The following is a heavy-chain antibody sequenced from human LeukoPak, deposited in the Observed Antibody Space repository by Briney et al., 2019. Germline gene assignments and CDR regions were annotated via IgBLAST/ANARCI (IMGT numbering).Heavy chain of an antibody. CDR2: ISGSGGST. J-gene: IGHJ6*03. Sequence: GGSLRLSCAASGFTFSSYGMSWVRQAPGKGLEWVSAISGSGGSTYYADSVKGRFTISRDNSKNTLYLQMNSLRAEDTAVYYCAKDRGAVAGISGYYCYYYMDAWGKGTTVTISS. D-gene: IGHD6-19*01. CDR1: GFTFSSYG. V-gene: IGHV3-23*01. CDR3: AKDRGAVAGISGYYCYYYMDA.